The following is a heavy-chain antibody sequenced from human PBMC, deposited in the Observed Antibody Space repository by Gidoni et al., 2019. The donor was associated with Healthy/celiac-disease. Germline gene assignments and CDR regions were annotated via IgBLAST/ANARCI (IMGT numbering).Heavy chain of an antibody. CDR3: ARDLGDSSGYYSSFQH. Sequence: ESGGGVVQPGRSLRLSCAASGFTFSSYAMHWVRQAPGKGLEWVAVISYDGSNKYYADSVKGRFTISRDNSKNTLYLQMNSLRAEDTAVYYCARDLGDSSGYYSSFQHWGQGTLVTVSS. CDR2: ISYDGSNK. V-gene: IGHV3-30*04. D-gene: IGHD3-22*01. J-gene: IGHJ1*01. CDR1: GFTFSSYA.